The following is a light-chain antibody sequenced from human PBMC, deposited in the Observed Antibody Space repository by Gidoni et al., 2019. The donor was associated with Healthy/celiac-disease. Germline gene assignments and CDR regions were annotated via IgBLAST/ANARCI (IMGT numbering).Light chain of an antibody. CDR2: GAS. CDR1: QSVSSN. CDR3: QQYNNWRRT. J-gene: IGKJ1*01. Sequence: EIVITQSPATLSVSPGESATLSCRASQSVSSNLAWYQQKTGQSPRLLINGASTRATGIPARFSGSGSGKEFTLTISSLQSEDFAVYYCQQYNNWRRTFGQGTKVEIK. V-gene: IGKV3-15*01.